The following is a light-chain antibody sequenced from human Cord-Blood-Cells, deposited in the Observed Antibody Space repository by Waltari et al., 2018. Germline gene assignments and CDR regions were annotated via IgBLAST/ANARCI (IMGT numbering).Light chain of an antibody. CDR1: HSISSY. J-gene: IGKJ3*01. Sequence: DIQLTQSPSPLSAPVGDRVTLTCRTSHSISSYLNWYQQKPGKAPKLLIYAASSLQSGVPSRLSGSGSETDFTLTISSLQPEDFATYYCQQSYSTPPFTFGPGTKVDIK. CDR2: AAS. V-gene: IGKV1-39*01. CDR3: QQSYSTPPFT.